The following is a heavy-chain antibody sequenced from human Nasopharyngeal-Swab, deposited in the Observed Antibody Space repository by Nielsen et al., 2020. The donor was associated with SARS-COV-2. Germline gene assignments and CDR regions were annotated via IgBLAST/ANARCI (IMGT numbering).Heavy chain of an antibody. CDR2: ISGSGSTL. CDR3: TRGDGALTYFDY. D-gene: IGHD4-17*01. Sequence: GGSLRLSCAASGFTFSSYSMNWVRQAPGQGLEWVSYISGSGSTLYYADSVKGRITVSRDNAKSSVYLQMSSLRDEDTAVYYCTRGDGALTYFDYWGQGTLVSVSS. J-gene: IGHJ4*02. V-gene: IGHV3-48*02. CDR1: GFTFSSYS.